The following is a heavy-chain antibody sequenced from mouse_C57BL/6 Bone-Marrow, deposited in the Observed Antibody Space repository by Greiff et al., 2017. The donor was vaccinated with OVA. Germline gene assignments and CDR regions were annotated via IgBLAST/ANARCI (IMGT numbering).Heavy chain of an antibody. V-gene: IGHV1-64*01. J-gene: IGHJ4*01. CDR3: AREPTTVVAFDAMDY. D-gene: IGHD1-1*01. Sequence: QVQLQQPGAELVKPGASVKLSCKASGYTFTSYWMHWVKQRPGQGLEWIGMIHPNSGSTNYNEKFKSKATLTVDKSSSTAYMQLSSLTSEDSAVYYCAREPTTVVAFDAMDYWGQGTSVTVSS. CDR2: IHPNSGST. CDR1: GYTFTSYW.